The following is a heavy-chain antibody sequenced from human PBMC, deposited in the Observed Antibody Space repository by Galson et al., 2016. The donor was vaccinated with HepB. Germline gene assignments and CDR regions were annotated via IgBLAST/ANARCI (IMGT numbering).Heavy chain of an antibody. Sequence: CSVSGGPIDSYYWTWIRQPPGKGLEWIGFNYNNDNTNYNPSLKSRVTISIDTSARQFSLILRSVPAADTAIYYCARFTELLGYFGMDVWGQGTTVIVSS. CDR3: ARFTELLGYFGMDV. V-gene: IGHV4-59*01. CDR2: NYNNDNT. J-gene: IGHJ6*02. D-gene: IGHD1-26*01. CDR1: GGPIDSYY.